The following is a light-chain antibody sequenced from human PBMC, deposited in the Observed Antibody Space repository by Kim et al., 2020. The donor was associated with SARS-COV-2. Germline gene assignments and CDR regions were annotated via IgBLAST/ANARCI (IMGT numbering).Light chain of an antibody. CDR2: DVS. CDR3: SSYTSSSTFVV. Sequence: QSITSSCTGTSSDVGGYNYVSWYQQHPGKAPKLKIYDVSNRPSGISNRFSGSRSGNAASLTISGLQAEDEADYYCSSYTSSSTFVVFGGGTQLTVL. J-gene: IGLJ2*01. V-gene: IGLV2-14*03. CDR1: SSDVGGYNY.